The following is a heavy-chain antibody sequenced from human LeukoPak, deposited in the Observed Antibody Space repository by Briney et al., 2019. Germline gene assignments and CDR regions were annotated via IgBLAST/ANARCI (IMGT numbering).Heavy chain of an antibody. J-gene: IGHJ4*02. CDR1: GGSISTYY. CDR2: IYYSGST. D-gene: IGHD2-2*01. CDR3: ARGPAGPYYFDY. Sequence: SQTLSLTRTVSGGSISTYYWTWIRQPPGKGLEWIGYIYYSGSTNHNPSLRSRVTISLDTSKNQFSLKLSSVTAADTDVYYCARGPAGPYYFDYWGQGTLVTVSS. V-gene: IGHV4-59*01.